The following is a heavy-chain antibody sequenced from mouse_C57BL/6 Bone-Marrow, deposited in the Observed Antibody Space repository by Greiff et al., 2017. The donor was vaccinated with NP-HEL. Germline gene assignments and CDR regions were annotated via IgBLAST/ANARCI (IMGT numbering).Heavy chain of an antibody. V-gene: IGHV3-8*01. CDR3: ARSPLWLRRNYYAMDY. D-gene: IGHD2-2*01. CDR1: GYSITSDY. J-gene: IGHJ4*01. CDR2: ISYSGST. Sequence: EVQLQQSGPGLAQPSQTLSLTCSVTGYSITSDYWNWIRKFPGNKLEYMGYISYSGSTYYNPSLKSRISITRDTSKNQYYLQLNSVTIEDTATYYCARSPLWLRRNYYAMDYWGQGTSVTVSS.